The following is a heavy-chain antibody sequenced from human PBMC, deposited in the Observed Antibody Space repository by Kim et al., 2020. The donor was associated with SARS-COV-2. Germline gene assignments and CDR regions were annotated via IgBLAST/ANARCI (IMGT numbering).Heavy chain of an antibody. CDR2: IKSKTDGGTT. V-gene: IGHV3-15*01. CDR1: GFTFSNAW. CDR3: TTDGAAVVIAYNWFDP. J-gene: IGHJ5*02. D-gene: IGHD3-22*01. Sequence: GGSLRLSCVASGFTFSNAWMSWVRQAPGKGLEWVGRIKSKTDGGTTDYAAPVKGRFTISRDDSKNTLYLQMNSLKTEDTAVYSCTTDGAAVVIAYNWFDPWGQGTLVTVSS.